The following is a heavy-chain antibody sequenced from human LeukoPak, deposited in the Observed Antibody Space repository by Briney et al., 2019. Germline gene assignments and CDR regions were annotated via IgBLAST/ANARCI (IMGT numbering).Heavy chain of an antibody. CDR1: GDSFSSHY. V-gene: IGHV4-59*11. J-gene: IGHJ3*02. CDR2: ISYIGST. Sequence: SETLSLTCAVSGDSFSSHYWTWIRQPPGKGLEWIGYISYIGSTNYNPSLKSRVTISIDTSKNQFSLKLTSVTAADTAVYYCARDLVTVAKGFDIWGQGTMVSVSS. D-gene: IGHD4-17*01. CDR3: ARDLVTVAKGFDI.